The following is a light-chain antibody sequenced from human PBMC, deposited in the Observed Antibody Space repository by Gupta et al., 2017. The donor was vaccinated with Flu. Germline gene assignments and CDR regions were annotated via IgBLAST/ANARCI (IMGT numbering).Light chain of an antibody. Sequence: GATLSKTYAYWYRQKSDQVPVLEIYKDTERPSGIPDRFSGSSSGTVVTLTISGVQAEDEADYYCLSADSSGNFRVFGGGTKLTVL. CDR1: TLSKTY. J-gene: IGLJ3*02. V-gene: IGLV3-16*01. CDR3: LSADSSGNFRV. CDR2: KDT.